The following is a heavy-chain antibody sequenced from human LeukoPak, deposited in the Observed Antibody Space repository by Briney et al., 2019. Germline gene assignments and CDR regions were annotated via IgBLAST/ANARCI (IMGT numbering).Heavy chain of an antibody. V-gene: IGHV4-59*01. Sequence: PSKTLSLTCTVSGGSISSYYWSWIRQPPGKGLEWIGYIYYGGSTNYNPSLKSRVTISVDTSKNQFSLKLSSVTAADTAVYYCARNPTYCSSTSCYGWGDYYGMDVWGQGTTVTVSS. J-gene: IGHJ6*02. D-gene: IGHD2-2*01. CDR1: GGSISSYY. CDR2: IYYGGST. CDR3: ARNPTYCSSTSCYGWGDYYGMDV.